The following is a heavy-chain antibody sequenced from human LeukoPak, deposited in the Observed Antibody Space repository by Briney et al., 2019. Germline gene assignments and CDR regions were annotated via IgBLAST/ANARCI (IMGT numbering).Heavy chain of an antibody. CDR3: ARGQSGTPHYYYGMDV. J-gene: IGHJ6*02. V-gene: IGHV3-53*01. CDR2: IYSGGST. D-gene: IGHD3-10*01. CDR1: GFTFSSYA. Sequence: GGSLRLSCAASGFTFSSYAMSWVRQAPGKGLEWDSIIYSGGSTYYADSVKGRFTVSRDNSKNTLSLQMNSLRAEDTAVYYCARGQSGTPHYYYGMDVWGQGTTVTVSS.